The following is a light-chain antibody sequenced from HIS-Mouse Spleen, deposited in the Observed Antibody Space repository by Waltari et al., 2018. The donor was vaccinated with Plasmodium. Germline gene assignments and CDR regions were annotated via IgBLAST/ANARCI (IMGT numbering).Light chain of an antibody. V-gene: IGKV3-15*01. CDR1: QSVSST. CDR3: QQYNNWSFT. CDR2: GAS. J-gene: IGKJ3*01. Sequence: EIVMTQSPATLSVSPGERATLSCRASQSVSSTLAWYQQNTGQASRLRIYGASTRATGIPARFSGSGSGTEFTLTISSLQSEDFAVYYCQQYNNWSFTFGPGTKVDIK.